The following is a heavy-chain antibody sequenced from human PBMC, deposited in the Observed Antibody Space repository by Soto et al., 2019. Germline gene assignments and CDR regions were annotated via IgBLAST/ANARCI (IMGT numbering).Heavy chain of an antibody. Sequence: ASVKVSCKASGYTFTSYGISWVRQAPGQGLEWMGWISAYNGNTNYAQKLQGRVTMTTDTSTSTAYMELMSLRSDDTAVYYCARDWQQLGPRNAMYYYYGMDVWGQGTTVTVSS. CDR1: GYTFTSYG. D-gene: IGHD6-13*01. V-gene: IGHV1-18*01. CDR3: ARDWQQLGPRNAMYYYYGMDV. J-gene: IGHJ6*02. CDR2: ISAYNGNT.